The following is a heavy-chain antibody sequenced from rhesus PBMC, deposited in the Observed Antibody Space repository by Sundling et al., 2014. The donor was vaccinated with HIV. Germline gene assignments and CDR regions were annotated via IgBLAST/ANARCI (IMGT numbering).Heavy chain of an antibody. CDR1: GYTFTDYY. Sequence: QVQLVQSGAEVKKPGSSVKVSCKASGYTFTDYYMHWVRQAPRQGLEWMGWINPYNGNTKYAQKFQGRVTMTRDTSTSTAYMELSSLRSEDTAVYYCARSHHLICSGIYCYDYWGQGVLVTVSS. V-gene: IGHV1S2*01. D-gene: IGHD2-27*01. CDR2: INPYNGNT. CDR3: ARSHHLICSGIYCYDY. J-gene: IGHJ4*01.